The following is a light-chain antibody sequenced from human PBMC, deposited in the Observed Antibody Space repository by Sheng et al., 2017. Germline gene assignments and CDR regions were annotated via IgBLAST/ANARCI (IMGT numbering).Light chain of an antibody. Sequence: QSVLTQPPSVSAAPGQKVTISCSGSFSNIGTNYVSWYQQLPGTAPKLLIYDGKRPSGIPDRFSGSKSGTSATLAITGLQTGDEADYYCGTWDRSLGADVFGTGTTVTVL. CDR1: FSNIGTNY. J-gene: IGLJ1*01. CDR3: GTWDRSLGADV. V-gene: IGLV1-51*02. CDR2: DG.